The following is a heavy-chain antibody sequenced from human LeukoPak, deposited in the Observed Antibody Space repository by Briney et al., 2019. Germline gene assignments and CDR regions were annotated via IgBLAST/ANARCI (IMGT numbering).Heavy chain of an antibody. J-gene: IGHJ5*02. V-gene: IGHV1-2*06. CDR3: ARMRGGDPPYYYDSSGYGP. D-gene: IGHD3-22*01. CDR2: INPNSGGT. CDR1: GYTFTGYY. Sequence: ASVKVSCKASGYTFTGYYMHWVRQARGQGLEWMGRINPNSGGTNYAQKFQGRVTMTRDTSISTAYMELSRLRSDDTAVYYCARMRGGDPPYYYDSSGYGPWGQGTLVTVSS.